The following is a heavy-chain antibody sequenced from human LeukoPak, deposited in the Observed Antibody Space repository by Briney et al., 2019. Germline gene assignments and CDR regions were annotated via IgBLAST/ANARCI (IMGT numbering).Heavy chain of an antibody. CDR1: GGSISSGDYY. V-gene: IGHV4-30-4*01. J-gene: IGHJ3*02. D-gene: IGHD1-26*01. CDR3: ARDGGGSGGAFDI. CDR2: IYYSGST. Sequence: SETLSLTCTVSGGSISSGDYYWSWIRQPPGKGLEWIGYIYYSGSTYYNPSLKSRVTISVDTSKNQFSLKLSSVTAADTAVYYCARDGGGSGGAFDIWGQGTMVTVSS.